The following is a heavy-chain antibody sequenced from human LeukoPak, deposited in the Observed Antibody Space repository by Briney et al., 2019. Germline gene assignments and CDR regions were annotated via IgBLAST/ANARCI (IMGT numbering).Heavy chain of an antibody. Sequence: GGPLRLSCAVSGFSVSGYWMTWVRQAPGKGLEWVANIKQDGSEKNYVDSVKGRFTISRDNAENSLFLQMNSLRVEDTAVYYCAREWQGGIAAAGTRIEGDYWGQGTLVAVSS. CDR1: GFSVSGYW. V-gene: IGHV3-7*01. CDR2: IKQDGSEK. J-gene: IGHJ4*02. D-gene: IGHD6-13*01. CDR3: AREWQGGIAAAGTRIEGDY.